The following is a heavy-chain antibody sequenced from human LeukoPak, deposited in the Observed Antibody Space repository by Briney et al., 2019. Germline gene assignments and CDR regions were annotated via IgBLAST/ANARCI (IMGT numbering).Heavy chain of an antibody. CDR3: AKDRYSGYVGELDS. J-gene: IGHJ4*02. CDR2: ISSSGSTI. D-gene: IGHD5-12*01. CDR1: GFTFSDYY. V-gene: IGHV3-11*01. Sequence: GGSLRLSCAASGFTFSDYYMSWIRQAPGKGLEWVSYISSSGSTIYYADSVKGRFTISRDNAKNSLYLQMNSLRAEDTAVYYCAKDRYSGYVGELDSWGQGTLVTVSS.